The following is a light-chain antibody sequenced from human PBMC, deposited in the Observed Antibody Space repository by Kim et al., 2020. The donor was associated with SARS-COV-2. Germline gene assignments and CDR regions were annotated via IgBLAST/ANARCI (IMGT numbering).Light chain of an antibody. CDR2: EDT. J-gene: IGLJ3*02. CDR3: QSYDNTNQV. Sequence: NFMLTQPHSVSESPGKTVTISCTRSSGNIASNYMQWYQQRPGSAPTIVIYEDTQRPSGVSDRFSGSIDSSSNSASLTISGLKTEDEADYYCQSYDNTNQVFGGGTKLTVL. V-gene: IGLV6-57*04. CDR1: SGNIASNY.